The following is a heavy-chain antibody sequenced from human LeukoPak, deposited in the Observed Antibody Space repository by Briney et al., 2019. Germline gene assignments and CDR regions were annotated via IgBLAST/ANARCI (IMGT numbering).Heavy chain of an antibody. D-gene: IGHD3-9*01. J-gene: IGHJ4*02. Sequence: SETLSLTCTVSGGSISSGSYYWSWIRQPAGKRLEWIGHIYRSGSTNYNPSLKSRVTISVDTSKNQFSLKLSSVTAAGTAVYYCARVTGYMIEDYFDYWGQGILVTVSS. V-gene: IGHV4-61*09. CDR3: ARVTGYMIEDYFDY. CDR1: GGSISSGSYY. CDR2: IYRSGST.